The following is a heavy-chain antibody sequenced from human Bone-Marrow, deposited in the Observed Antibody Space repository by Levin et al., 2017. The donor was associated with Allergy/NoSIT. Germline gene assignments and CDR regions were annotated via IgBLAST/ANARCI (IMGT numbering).Heavy chain of an antibody. J-gene: IGHJ4*02. CDR2: ISSSGSNI. CDR1: GFTFSDYY. CDR3: ARGRYSSNWYF. Sequence: GESLKISCAASGFTFSDYYMSWIRQAPGKGLEWVSYISSSGSNIYYADSVKGRFTISRDNAKSSLYLQMNSLRVEDTAVYYCARGRYSSNWYFWGQGTLVTVSS. V-gene: IGHV3-11*01. D-gene: IGHD6-13*01.